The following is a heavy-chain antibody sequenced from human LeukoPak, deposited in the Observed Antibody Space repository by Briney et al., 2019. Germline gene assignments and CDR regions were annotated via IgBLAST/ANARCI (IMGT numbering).Heavy chain of an antibody. CDR1: GGSISSNY. J-gene: IGHJ5*02. Sequence: SEALSLTCTVSGGSISSNYWSWIRQPAGKGLEWIGRIYTSGGTNYNPSLKSRVTMSVDTSKKQFSLKLSSVTAADTAVYYCAREYSTGWYGGWFDPWGQGTLVIVSS. V-gene: IGHV4-4*07. D-gene: IGHD6-19*01. CDR3: AREYSTGWYGGWFDP. CDR2: IYTSGGT.